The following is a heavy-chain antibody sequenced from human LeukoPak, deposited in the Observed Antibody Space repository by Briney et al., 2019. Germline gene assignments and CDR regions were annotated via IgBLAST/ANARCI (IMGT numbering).Heavy chain of an antibody. Sequence: SETLSLTCAVYGGSFSGHYWHWSRQPPGKGLEWIMAIHNSVGIDCNPSFKSRVAMSGETSKNQFSLKLGPVTAADTAVYCCAGHFYFDLWGAGTLVTVSS. CDR3: AGHFYFDL. V-gene: IGHV4-34*01. J-gene: IGHJ2*01. CDR2: IHNSVGI. CDR1: GGSFSGHY.